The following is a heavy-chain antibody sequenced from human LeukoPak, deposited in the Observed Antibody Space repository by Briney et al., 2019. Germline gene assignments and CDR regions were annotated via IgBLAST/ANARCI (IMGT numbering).Heavy chain of an antibody. Sequence: SETLSLTCTVSGGSISGYYWSWIRQPPGKGLEWIGYIYYSGRTNYNPSLKSRVTISVDTSKNQFSLKVTSVTAADTAVYYCAKGGPEASAGLSWFDPWGQGTLVTVSS. D-gene: IGHD1-14*01. V-gene: IGHV4-59*01. CDR3: AKGGPEASAGLSWFDP. J-gene: IGHJ5*02. CDR1: GGSISGYY. CDR2: IYYSGRT.